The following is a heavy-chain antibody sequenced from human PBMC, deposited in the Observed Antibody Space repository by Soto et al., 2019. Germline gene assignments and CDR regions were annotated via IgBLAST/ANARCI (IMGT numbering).Heavy chain of an antibody. D-gene: IGHD6-6*01. CDR2: VNAHSGGT. CDR1: GFSFTGYY. Sequence: ASVKVSCKASGFSFTGYYIHWLRQAPGQGLEWMGWVNAHSGGTEYAQKFQGRVTLTRDTSIATAYLTLTSLTSDDTALYYCAKDLTRQLAYWLDPWGQGTQVTVSS. CDR3: AKDLTRQLAYWLDP. J-gene: IGHJ5*02. V-gene: IGHV1-2*02.